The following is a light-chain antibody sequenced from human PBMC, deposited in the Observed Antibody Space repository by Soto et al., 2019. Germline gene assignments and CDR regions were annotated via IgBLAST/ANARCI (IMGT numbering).Light chain of an antibody. CDR1: QSVSSSY. CDR2: GAS. V-gene: IGKV3-20*01. J-gene: IGKJ2*03. Sequence: EIVLTQSPGTLSLSTGERATVSCRASQSVSSSYLAWYQQKPGQAPRLLIYGASSRATGIPDRFSGSGSGTDFTLSISRLEPEDFAVYYCQQYGASPLYSFGQGTKLEIK. CDR3: QQYGASPLYS.